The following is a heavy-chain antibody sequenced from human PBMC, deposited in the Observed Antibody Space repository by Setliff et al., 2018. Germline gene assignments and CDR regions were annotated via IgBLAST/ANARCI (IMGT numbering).Heavy chain of an antibody. CDR3: RFWSYVYKNDY. Sequence: SETLSLTCAVYGDSFSDYYWSWIRQPPGKGLEWIAEINPSGTTNYIPSLKSRLTISVDTSKRQFSLKLISVTAADTAVYYCRFWSYVYKNDYWAQGTLVTVSS. V-gene: IGHV4-34*01. CDR2: INPSGTT. D-gene: IGHD3-16*01. CDR1: GDSFSDYY. J-gene: IGHJ4*02.